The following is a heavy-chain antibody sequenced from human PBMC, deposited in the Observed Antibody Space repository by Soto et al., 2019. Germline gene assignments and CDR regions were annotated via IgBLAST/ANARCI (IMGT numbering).Heavy chain of an antibody. D-gene: IGHD6-13*01. Sequence: TSETLSLTCTVSGGSISSSSYYWGWIRQPPGKGLEWIGSIYYSGSTYYSPSLKSRVTISVDTSKNQFSLKLSSVTAADTAVYYCARLRIAAAGTVAWFDPWGQGTLVTVSS. J-gene: IGHJ5*02. CDR2: IYYSGST. V-gene: IGHV4-39*01. CDR1: GGSISSSSYY. CDR3: ARLRIAAAGTVAWFDP.